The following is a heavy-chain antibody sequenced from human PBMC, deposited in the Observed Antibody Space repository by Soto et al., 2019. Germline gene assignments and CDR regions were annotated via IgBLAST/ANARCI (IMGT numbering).Heavy chain of an antibody. CDR1: GYTFTGYY. CDR2: INPNSGGT. Sequence: ASVKVSCKAYGYTFTGYYMHWVRQAPGQGLEWMGWINPNSGGTNYAQKFQVWVTMTRDRSISTAYMELSRLRSDDTAVYYCARDEGSTRVRGVTLDAFDIWGQGTMVTVSS. D-gene: IGHD3-10*01. J-gene: IGHJ3*02. CDR3: ARDEGSTRVRGVTLDAFDI. V-gene: IGHV1-2*04.